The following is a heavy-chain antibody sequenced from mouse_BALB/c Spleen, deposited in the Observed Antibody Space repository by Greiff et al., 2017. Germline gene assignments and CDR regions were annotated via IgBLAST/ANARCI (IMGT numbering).Heavy chain of an antibody. V-gene: IGHV5-17*02. J-gene: IGHJ4*01. CDR1: GFTFSSFG. D-gene: IGHD2-3*01. CDR3: TRGDGPYAMDY. CDR2: ISSGSSTI. Sequence: EVQRVESGGGLVQPGGSRKLSCAASGFTFSSFGMHWVRQAPEKGLEWVAYISSGSSTIYYADTVKGRFTISRDNPKNTLFLQMSSLKSEDTAMYYCTRGDGPYAMDYWGQGTSVTVSS.